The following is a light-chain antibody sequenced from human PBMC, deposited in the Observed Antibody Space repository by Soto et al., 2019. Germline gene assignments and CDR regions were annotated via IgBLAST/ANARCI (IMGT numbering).Light chain of an antibody. CDR3: AAWDDTVRSYV. J-gene: IGLJ1*01. CDR2: RNN. CDR1: ISNIGNNY. V-gene: IGLV1-47*01. Sequence: QSVLTQPPSVSGTPGQRVTISCSGSISNIGNNYVHWFQQLPGTAPKVLSNRNNQRPSGVPDRFSGSKSGTSASLAISGLRSEDEGEYYCAAWDDTVRSYVFGTGTQLTVL.